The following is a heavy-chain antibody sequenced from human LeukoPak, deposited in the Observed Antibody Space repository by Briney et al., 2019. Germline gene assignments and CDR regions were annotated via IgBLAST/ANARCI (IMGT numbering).Heavy chain of an antibody. D-gene: IGHD2-2*01. J-gene: IGHJ4*02. CDR3: AKGASDIVVVTSIYYFDY. Sequence: GGSLRLSCAASGFTFSSYSMNWVRQAPGKGLEWVSSISSSSSYIYYVDSVKGRFTISRDNAKNSLYLQMNSLRAEDTAVYYCAKGASDIVVVTSIYYFDYWGQGTLVTVSS. V-gene: IGHV3-21*01. CDR2: ISSSSSYI. CDR1: GFTFSSYS.